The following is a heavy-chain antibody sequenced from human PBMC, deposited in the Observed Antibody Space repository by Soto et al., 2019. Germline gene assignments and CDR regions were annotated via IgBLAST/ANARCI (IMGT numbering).Heavy chain of an antibody. CDR3: ARGAHIVARRFEY. J-gene: IGHJ4*02. V-gene: IGHV4-34*01. CDR1: GGSFSGYY. CDR2: INHSGST. D-gene: IGHD5-12*01. Sequence: QVQLQQWGAGLLKPSETLSLTCAVYGGSFSGYYWSWIRQPPGKGLEWIGEINHSGSTNYNPSRSRRVTIAGDTSKDQFSLQLSSVPAADTAVYYCARGAHIVARRFEYWGQGTLVTVSS.